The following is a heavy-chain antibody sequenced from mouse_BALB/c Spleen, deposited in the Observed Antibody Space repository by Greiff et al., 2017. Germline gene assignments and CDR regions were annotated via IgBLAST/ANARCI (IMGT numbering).Heavy chain of an antibody. CDR1: GFTFSSYA. V-gene: IGHV5-6-5*01. CDR3: ARGSTIITPYCFDY. CDR2: ISSGGST. D-gene: IGHD2-4*01. J-gene: IGHJ2*01. Sequence: EVKLMESGGGLVKPGGSLKLSCAASGFTFSSYAMSWVRQTPEKRLEWVASISSGGSTYYPDSVKGRFTISRDNARNILYLQMSSLRSEDTAMYYCARGSTIITPYCFDYWGQGTTLTVSS.